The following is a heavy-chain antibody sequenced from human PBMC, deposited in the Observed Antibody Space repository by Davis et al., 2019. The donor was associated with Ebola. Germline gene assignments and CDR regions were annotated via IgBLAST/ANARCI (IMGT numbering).Heavy chain of an antibody. J-gene: IGHJ4*02. V-gene: IGHV6-1*01. Sequence: PSETLSLTCAISGDSVSGNNGAWNWIRQSPSRGLEWLGRTYYYRSKWYIDYAESVKSRIIINPDTSKNQLTLQLNSVTPEDTAVYYCARGWLRSKFDYWGRGTLVTVSS. CDR1: GDSVSGNNGA. D-gene: IGHD5-12*01. CDR3: ARGWLRSKFDY. CDR2: TYYYRSKWYI.